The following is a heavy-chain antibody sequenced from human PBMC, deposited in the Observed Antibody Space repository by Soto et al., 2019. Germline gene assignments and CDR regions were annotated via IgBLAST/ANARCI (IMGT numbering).Heavy chain of an antibody. V-gene: IGHV1-18*01. CDR2: ISGYNGKT. D-gene: IGHD3-22*01. Sequence: QVQLVQSGAAVKKPGASVKVSCKASGYTFTSYGVTWVRQAPGQGLEWMGWISGYNGKTNYAQKVQGRVTMTTDTTTSTAYKEMRSLGSDAAAVYYCASVRDSSGYYDGDDYDGMDVWGQGTTVTISS. J-gene: IGHJ6*02. CDR3: ASVRDSSGYYDGDDYDGMDV. CDR1: GYTFTSYG.